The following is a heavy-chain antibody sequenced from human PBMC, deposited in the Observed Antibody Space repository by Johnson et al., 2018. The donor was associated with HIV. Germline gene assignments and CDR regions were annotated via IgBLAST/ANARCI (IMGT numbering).Heavy chain of an antibody. Sequence: QVQLVESGGGVVQPGRSLRLSCAASAFSFSNYPMHWVRQAPGNGLEWVAVISYDGGDKDYADSVKGRFTISRDSSKNTVYLQMNSLRAGDTALYYCAREGSGSYQIWGQGTMVTVSS. J-gene: IGHJ3*02. CDR2: ISYDGGDK. V-gene: IGHV3-30*14. CDR1: AFSFSNYP. CDR3: AREGSGSYQI. D-gene: IGHD1-26*01.